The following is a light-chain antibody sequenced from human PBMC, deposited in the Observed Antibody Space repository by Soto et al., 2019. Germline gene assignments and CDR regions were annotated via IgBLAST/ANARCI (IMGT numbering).Light chain of an antibody. J-gene: IGKJ5*01. CDR1: QSISSR. V-gene: IGKV1-5*01. CDR3: QQYNSYPIT. Sequence: DIQMTQSPSTLSASVGDRVTITCRASQSISSRLAWYQQKVGKAPKLLIYDASSLESGVPSRFSGSGSGTEFTLTISSLQPDDFATYYCQQYNSYPITFGQGTRLEIK. CDR2: DAS.